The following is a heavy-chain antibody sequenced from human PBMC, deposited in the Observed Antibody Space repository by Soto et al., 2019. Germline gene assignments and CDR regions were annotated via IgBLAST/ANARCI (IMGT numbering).Heavy chain of an antibody. CDR2: IYYSGST. CDR3: ARVHYDSSGYYGGFDY. J-gene: IGHJ4*02. D-gene: IGHD3-22*01. CDR1: GGSVSSGSYY. Sequence: SETLSLTCTVSGGSVSSGSYYWSWIRQPPGKGLEWIGYIYYSGSTNYNPSLKSRVTITRDTSASTAYMELSSLRSEDTAVYYCARVHYDSSGYYGGFDYRGQGTLVTVSS. V-gene: IGHV4-61*01.